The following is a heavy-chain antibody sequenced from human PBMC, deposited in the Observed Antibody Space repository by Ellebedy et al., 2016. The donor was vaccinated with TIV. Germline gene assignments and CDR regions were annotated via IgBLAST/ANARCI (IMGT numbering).Heavy chain of an antibody. Sequence: GESLKISCAASGFTFNSSVMSWVRQAQGKGLEWVSAISGSAGSTSYAVSVKGRFTISRDNSKNTLFLQMNSLRAEDTAVYYCAKDGRGTNPGHFDYWGQGTLVTVSS. J-gene: IGHJ4*02. CDR2: ISGSAGST. CDR1: GFTFNSSV. V-gene: IGHV3-23*01. CDR3: AKDGRGTNPGHFDY. D-gene: IGHD2-8*01.